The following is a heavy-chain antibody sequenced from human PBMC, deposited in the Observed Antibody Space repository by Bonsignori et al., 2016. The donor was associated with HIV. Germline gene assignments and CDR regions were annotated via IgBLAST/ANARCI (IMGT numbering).Heavy chain of an antibody. J-gene: IGHJ4*02. D-gene: IGHD4-11*01. V-gene: IGHV4-38-2*01. CDR3: ARLSYSNPPSDY. CDR2: IYHSGST. Sequence: VRQAPGKGLEWIGSIYHSGSTYYNPSLKSRVTISVDTSKNQFSLKLSSVTAADTAVYYCARLSYSNPPSDYWGQGTLVTVSS.